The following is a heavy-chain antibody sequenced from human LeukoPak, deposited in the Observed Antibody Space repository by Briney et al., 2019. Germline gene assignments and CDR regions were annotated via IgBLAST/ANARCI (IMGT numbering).Heavy chain of an antibody. J-gene: IGHJ4*02. CDR2: INPNSGGT. D-gene: IGHD3-22*01. V-gene: IGHV1-2*02. CDR1: GYTFTGYY. CDR3: ARERSTNTYYYDSSGYDY. Sequence: ASVKVSCKASGYTFTGYYMRWVRQAPGQGLEWMGWINPNSGGTNYAQKFQGRVTMTRDTSISTAYMELSRLRSDDTAVYYCARERSTNTYYYDSSGYDYWGQGTLVTVSS.